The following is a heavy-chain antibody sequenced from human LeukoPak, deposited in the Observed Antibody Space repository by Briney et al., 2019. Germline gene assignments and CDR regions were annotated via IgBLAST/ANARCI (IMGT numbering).Heavy chain of an antibody. V-gene: IGHV3-7*01. CDR1: GFRFNTYW. D-gene: IGHD4/OR15-4a*01. CDR2: IKQDRNET. J-gene: IGHJ4*02. CDR3: ARDTLGEGEDANYAVYYFDY. Sequence: GGSLRLSCAASGFRFNTYWMSWVRQAPGKGLEWGANIKQDRNETYYAGSVKRRFTIPRDNGKNPLHLQMNSLRADDTAVYYCARDTLGEGEDANYAVYYFDYWGQGTVVTVPS.